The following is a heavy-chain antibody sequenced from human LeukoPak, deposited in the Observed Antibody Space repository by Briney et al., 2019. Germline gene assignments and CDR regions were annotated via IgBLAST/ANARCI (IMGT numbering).Heavy chain of an antibody. CDR2: IYYSGST. D-gene: IGHD3-3*01. V-gene: IGHV4-39*01. CDR3: ASRQEDFWSGYRDY. CDR1: GGSISSSSYY. J-gene: IGHJ4*02. Sequence: SETLSLTCTVSGGSISSSSYYWGWIRQPPGEGLEWIGSIYYSGSTYYNPSLKSRVTISVDTSKNQFSLKLSSVTAADTAVYYCASRQEDFWSGYRDYWGQGTLVTVSS.